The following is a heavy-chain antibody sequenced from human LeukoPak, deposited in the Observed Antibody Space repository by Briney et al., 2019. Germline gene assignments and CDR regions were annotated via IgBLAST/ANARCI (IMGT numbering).Heavy chain of an antibody. CDR2: IKQDGSEK. CDR3: ARGRYCSSSSCFFDY. Sequence: GGSLRLSCAASGFSFSSYWMIWVRQAPGKGLEWVANIKQDGSEKYYVDSVKGRFTISRDNAKNSLHLQMDSLRAEDTAVYYCARGRYCSSSSCFFDYWGQGTVVTVSS. CDR1: GFSFSSYW. V-gene: IGHV3-7*01. D-gene: IGHD2-2*01. J-gene: IGHJ4*02.